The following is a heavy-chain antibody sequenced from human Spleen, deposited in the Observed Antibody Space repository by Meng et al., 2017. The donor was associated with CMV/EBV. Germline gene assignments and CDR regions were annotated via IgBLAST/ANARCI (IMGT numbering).Heavy chain of an antibody. J-gene: IGHJ5*02. CDR1: FSGYY. D-gene: IGHD6-19*01. CDR2: INHSGST. CDR3: ARGEGSYSSGWYRSVNWFDP. V-gene: IGHV4-34*01. Sequence: FSGYYWSWIRQPPGKGLEWIGEINHSGSTNYNPSLKSRVTISVDTSKNQFSLKLSSVTAADTAVYYCARGEGSYSSGWYRSVNWFDPWGQGTLVTVSS.